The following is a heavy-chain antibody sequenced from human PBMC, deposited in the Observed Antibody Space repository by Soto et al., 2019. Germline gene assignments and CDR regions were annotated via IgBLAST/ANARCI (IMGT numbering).Heavy chain of an antibody. J-gene: IGHJ4*02. CDR1: GGSISSSRYY. D-gene: IGHD3-22*01. CDR2: IYHSGSA. Sequence: SETLSLTCTVSGGSISSSRYYWGWVRQPPGKGLDWIGIIYHSGSAYYNPSLESRVTISVDTSNNQFSLKLISVTAADTAVYYCARLAYYFDSSGSYQTSPFDYWGQGALVTVSS. V-gene: IGHV4-39*01. CDR3: ARLAYYFDSSGSYQTSPFDY.